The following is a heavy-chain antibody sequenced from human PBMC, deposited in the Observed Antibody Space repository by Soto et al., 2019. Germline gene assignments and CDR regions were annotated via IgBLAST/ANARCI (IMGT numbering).Heavy chain of an antibody. CDR1: GFDFNKYA. J-gene: IGHJ4*02. D-gene: IGHD3-3*01. V-gene: IGHV3-23*01. CDR2: ITSNGDST. CDR3: AKDSPYYTTSPFYFDS. Sequence: GGSLRLSCAAFGFDFNKYAMTWVRQAPGKGLQWVSSITSNGDSTYYADSVKGRFTTSRDNSKNTLYLQMNSLRADDTAVFYCAKDSPYYTTSPFYFDSWGQGTLVTVYS.